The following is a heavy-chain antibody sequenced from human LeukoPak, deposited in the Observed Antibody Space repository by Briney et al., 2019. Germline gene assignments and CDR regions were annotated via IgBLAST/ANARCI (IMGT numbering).Heavy chain of an antibody. CDR1: GFTFSSYA. Sequence: GGSLRLSCAASGFTFSSYAMSWVRQAPGKGLEWVANIKQDGSEKYYVDSVKGRFTISRDNAKNSLYLQMNSLRAEDTAVYYCATQRRSKQLGYFDYWGQGTLVTVSS. CDR3: ATQRRSKQLGYFDY. J-gene: IGHJ4*02. CDR2: IKQDGSEK. D-gene: IGHD6-6*01. V-gene: IGHV3-7*01.